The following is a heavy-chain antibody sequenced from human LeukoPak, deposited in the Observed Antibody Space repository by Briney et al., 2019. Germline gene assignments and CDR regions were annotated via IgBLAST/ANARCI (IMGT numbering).Heavy chain of an antibody. D-gene: IGHD3-16*01. CDR2: ISYDGSNK. CDR3: ARAMISYNYYYGMDV. Sequence: GGSLRLSCAASGFTFSSYAMHWVRQAPGKGLEWVAVISYDGSNKYYADSVKGRFTISRDNSKNTLYLQMNSLRAEDTAVYYCARAMISYNYYYGMDVWGQGTTVTVSS. CDR1: GFTFSSYA. V-gene: IGHV3-30*04. J-gene: IGHJ6*02.